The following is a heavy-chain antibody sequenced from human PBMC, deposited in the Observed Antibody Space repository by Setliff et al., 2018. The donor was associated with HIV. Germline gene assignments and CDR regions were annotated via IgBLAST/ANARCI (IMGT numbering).Heavy chain of an antibody. CDR3: SRGRTPSYGGDYRDTFDI. CDR2: IYYHGST. CDR1: GGSISSTNYF. V-gene: IGHV4-39*07. D-gene: IGHD4-17*01. Sequence: PSETLSLTCTVSGGSISSTNYFWGWIRQPPGKGLEWIGTIYYHGSTYYNPSLKGRVTISIDTSKNQFSLRLTSVTAADTAVYYCSRGRTPSYGGDYRDTFDIWGPGTKVTVSS. J-gene: IGHJ3*02.